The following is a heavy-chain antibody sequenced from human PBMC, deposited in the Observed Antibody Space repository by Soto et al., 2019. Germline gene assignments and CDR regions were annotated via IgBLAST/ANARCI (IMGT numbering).Heavy chain of an antibody. V-gene: IGHV4-34*01. Sequence: QVQLQQWGAGPLSPLETLSLTCGVSGGAFRGYYWAWIRQSPGKGLEWIGEINASGSINYNPSLRCRVSISVDTSKNLYSLNLKSVPAADTAVYYCARESPDILTEPPWVLYFDVWGRGTLVTVSS. CDR3: ARESPDILTEPPWVLYFDV. J-gene: IGHJ2*01. D-gene: IGHD3-9*01. CDR1: GGAFRGYY. CDR2: INASGSI.